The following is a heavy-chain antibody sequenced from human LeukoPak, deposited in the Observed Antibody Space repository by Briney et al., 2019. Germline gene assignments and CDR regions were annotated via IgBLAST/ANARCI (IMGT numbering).Heavy chain of an antibody. V-gene: IGHV3-20*04. CDR2: INWNGGST. CDR3: ARIDTYYYDSSGYYSAFDI. CDR1: GFTFSRYW. J-gene: IGHJ3*02. D-gene: IGHD3-22*01. Sequence: PGGSLRLSCAASGFTFSRYWMHWVRQAPGKGLEWVSGINWNGGSTGYADSMKGRFTISRDNAKNSLYLQMNSLRAEDTALYYCARIDTYYYDSSGYYSAFDIWGQGTIVTVSS.